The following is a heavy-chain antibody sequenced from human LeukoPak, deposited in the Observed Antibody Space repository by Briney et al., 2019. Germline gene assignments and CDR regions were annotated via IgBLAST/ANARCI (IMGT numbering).Heavy chain of an antibody. Sequence: GGSLRLSCAASGFTFSSYAMHWVRQAPGKGLEWVAVISYDGSNKYYADSVKGRFTISRDNSKNTLYLQMNSLRAEDTAVYYCAKPLTGYSSGWDFDYWGQGTLVTVSS. CDR2: ISYDGSNK. D-gene: IGHD6-19*01. CDR1: GFTFSSYA. V-gene: IGHV3-30-3*01. CDR3: AKPLTGYSSGWDFDY. J-gene: IGHJ4*02.